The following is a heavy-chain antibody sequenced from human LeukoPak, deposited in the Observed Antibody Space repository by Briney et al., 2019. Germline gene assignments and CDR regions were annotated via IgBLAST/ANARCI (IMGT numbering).Heavy chain of an antibody. Sequence: WVRQPPGKGLEWVGRIKSKTDGGTTDYAAPVKGRFTISRDDSKNTLYLQMNSLKTEDTAVYYCTTDLASGSSFPFDYWGQGTPVTVSS. J-gene: IGHJ4*02. V-gene: IGHV3-15*01. D-gene: IGHD1-26*01. CDR2: IKSKTDGGTT. CDR3: TTDLASGSSFPFDY.